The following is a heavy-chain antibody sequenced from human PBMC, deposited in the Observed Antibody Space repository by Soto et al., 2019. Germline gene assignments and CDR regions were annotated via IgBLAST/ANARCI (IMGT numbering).Heavy chain of an antibody. CDR2: IYYSGST. Sequence: SETLSLTCTVSGASITSGGYYWSWIRQHPGKGLEWIGYIYYSGSTYYNPSLQSRVTISVDTSKNQFSLKLSSVTAADTAVYYCTRSIQQWGQGTLVTVS. CDR1: GASITSGGYY. CDR3: TRSIQQ. J-gene: IGHJ1*01. V-gene: IGHV4-31*03.